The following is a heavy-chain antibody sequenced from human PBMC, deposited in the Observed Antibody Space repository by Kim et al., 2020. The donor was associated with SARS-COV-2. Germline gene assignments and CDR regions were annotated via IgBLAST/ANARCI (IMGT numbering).Heavy chain of an antibody. V-gene: IGHV3-30*02. D-gene: IGHD6-6*01. CDR2: FRFDGISK. J-gene: IGHJ3*01. CDR3: AAERPSGRHGFHV. Sequence: GGSLRLSCARSGITLSTYEMHWVRRAPNKGLEWVAVFRFDGISKHYSESTRGRFTVSGDNSNNTVYLQMSSLRPEDTAIYYCAAERPSGRHGFHVWGQGTMVAVS. CDR1: GITLSTYE.